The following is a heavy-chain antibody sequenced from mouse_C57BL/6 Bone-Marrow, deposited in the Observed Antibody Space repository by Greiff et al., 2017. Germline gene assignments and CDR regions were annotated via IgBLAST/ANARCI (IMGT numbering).Heavy chain of an antibody. J-gene: IGHJ4*01. D-gene: IGHD3-3*01. V-gene: IGHV5-4*01. CDR1: GFTFSSYA. CDR2: ISDGGSYT. CDR3: AKEAGDY. Sequence: EVKLMESGGGLVKPGGSLKLSCAASGFTFSSYAMSWVRQTPEKRLEWVATISDGGSYTYYPDNVKGRFTISRDNAKNNLYLQMSHLKSEDTAMYYCAKEAGDYWGQGTSVTVSS.